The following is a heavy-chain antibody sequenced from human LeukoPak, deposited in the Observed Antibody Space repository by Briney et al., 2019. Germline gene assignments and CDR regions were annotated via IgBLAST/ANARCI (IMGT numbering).Heavy chain of an antibody. Sequence: VGSLRLSCAASGFTFSSYSMNWVRQAPGKGLEWVSSISSSSSYIYYADSVKGRFTISRDNAKNSLYLQMNSLRAEDTAVYYCARGLHEQLSYYFDYWGQGTLVTVSS. CDR2: ISSSSSYI. CDR3: ARGLHEQLSYYFDY. J-gene: IGHJ4*02. V-gene: IGHV3-21*01. D-gene: IGHD1-1*01. CDR1: GFTFSSYS.